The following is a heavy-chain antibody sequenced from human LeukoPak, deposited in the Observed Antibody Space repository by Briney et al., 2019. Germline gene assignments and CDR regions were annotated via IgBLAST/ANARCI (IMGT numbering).Heavy chain of an antibody. Sequence: TGGSLRLSCAASGFTVIRNYMSCVRQAPGEGLEWVSVIYSGGSTYADSVKGRFTISRDNSKNTLYLQMNSLRAEDTAVYYCARDSSSSWFIFDYWGQGTLVTVSS. J-gene: IGHJ4*02. D-gene: IGHD6-13*01. CDR2: IYSGGST. CDR3: ARDSSSSWFIFDY. V-gene: IGHV3-66*01. CDR1: GFTVIRNY.